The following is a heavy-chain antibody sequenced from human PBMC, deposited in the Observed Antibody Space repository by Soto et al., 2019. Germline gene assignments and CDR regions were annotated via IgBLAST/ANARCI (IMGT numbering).Heavy chain of an antibody. CDR3: ARGGSLSGGYDY. D-gene: IGHD2-15*01. CDR1: GFTFSDYY. V-gene: IGHV3-11*01. J-gene: IGHJ4*02. Sequence: GGSLRLSCAASGFTFSDYYMSWIRQAPGKGLEWVSYISSSATIIYYADSAKGRFTISRDNAKNSLSLQMNSLRAEDTAVYYCARGGSLSGGYDYWGQGTLVTVSS. CDR2: ISSSATII.